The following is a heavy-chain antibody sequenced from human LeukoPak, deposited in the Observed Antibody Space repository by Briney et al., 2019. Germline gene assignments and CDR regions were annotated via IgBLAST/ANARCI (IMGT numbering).Heavy chain of an antibody. D-gene: IGHD2-2*01. J-gene: IGHJ6*03. CDR3: ARQPIVVVPAAIVNYYYMDV. Sequence: PGGSLRLSCAASGFTFSSYEMNWVRQAPGKGLEWVSYISSSGSTIYYADSVKGRFTISRDNAKNSLYLQMNSLRAEDTAVYYCARQPIVVVPAAIVNYYYMDVWGKGTTVTISS. CDR1: GFTFSSYE. CDR2: ISSSGSTI. V-gene: IGHV3-48*03.